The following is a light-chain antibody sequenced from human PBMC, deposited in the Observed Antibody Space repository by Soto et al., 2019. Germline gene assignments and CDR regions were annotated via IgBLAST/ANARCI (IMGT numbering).Light chain of an antibody. J-gene: IGKJ5*01. CDR2: GAS. CDR1: QSVSSSY. Sequence: EIVLTQSPCTLSLSPGERATLSCSVSQSVSSSYLAWYQQKPGQGPRLLIYGASSRATGIPDRFSGGGSGTDFSLTISRLDPEDFAVYYCQQYSSSPITFGQGTRLEIK. V-gene: IGKV3-20*01. CDR3: QQYSSSPIT.